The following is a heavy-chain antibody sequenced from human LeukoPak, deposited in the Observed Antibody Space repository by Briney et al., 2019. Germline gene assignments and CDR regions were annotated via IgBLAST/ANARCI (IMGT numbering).Heavy chain of an antibody. CDR3: ARGGGGWELLGLVNY. CDR2: ISSSSSYI. J-gene: IGHJ4*02. D-gene: IGHD1-26*01. V-gene: IGHV3-21*01. CDR1: GFTFSSYS. Sequence: PGGSLRLSCAASGFTFSSYSMNWVRQAPGKGLEWVSSISSSSSYIYYADSVKGRFTISRDNAKNSLYLQMNSLRAEDMAVYYCARGGGGWELLGLVNYWGQGTLVTVSS.